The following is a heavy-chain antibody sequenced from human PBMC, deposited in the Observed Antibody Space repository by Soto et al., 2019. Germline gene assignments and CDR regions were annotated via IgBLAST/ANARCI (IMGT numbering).Heavy chain of an antibody. D-gene: IGHD2-2*01. J-gene: IGHJ3*02. CDR3: ARARCGSSSCQGRDQFDI. CDR2: ILYDGSQT. CDR1: EFVFSAFA. Sequence: GSLRLSCAAXEFVFSAFAMHWVRQAPGKGLEWVAVILYDGSQTHYAAAVEGRFTISRDNSEGTLHLQMSPLRLVDTAVYYCARARCGSSSCQGRDQFDIWGQGTMVTVS. V-gene: IGHV3-30*03.